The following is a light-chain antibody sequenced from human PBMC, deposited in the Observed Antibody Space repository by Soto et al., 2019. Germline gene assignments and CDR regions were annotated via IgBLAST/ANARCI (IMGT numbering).Light chain of an antibody. CDR2: KAS. Sequence: DIQMTQSPSTLSASVGDRVTINCRASQSINSWLAWYQQKPGTAPKLLIYKASSLETGVSSRFSGSGSETEFTLTISSLQPDDFASYYCQQYSTNSAFGQGTKVEIK. V-gene: IGKV1-5*03. CDR1: QSINSW. J-gene: IGKJ1*01. CDR3: QQYSTNSA.